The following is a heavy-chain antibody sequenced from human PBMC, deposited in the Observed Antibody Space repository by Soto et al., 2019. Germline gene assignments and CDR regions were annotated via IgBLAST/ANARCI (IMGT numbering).Heavy chain of an antibody. CDR3: AKDGFYCSGGSCYRVDDYYYGMDV. J-gene: IGHJ6*02. V-gene: IGHV3-30*18. D-gene: IGHD2-15*01. Sequence: QVQLVESGGGVVQPGRSLRLSCAASGFTFSSYGMHWVRQAPGKGLEWVAVISYDGSNKHYADSVKGRFTIPRDNSKNTLYLEMNSLRAEDTAVYYCAKDGFYCSGGSCYRVDDYYYGMDVWCQGTKVTVSS. CDR2: ISYDGSNK. CDR1: GFTFSSYG.